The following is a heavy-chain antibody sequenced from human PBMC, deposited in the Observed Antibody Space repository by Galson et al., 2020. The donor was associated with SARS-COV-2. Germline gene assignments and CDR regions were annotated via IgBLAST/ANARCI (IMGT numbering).Heavy chain of an antibody. CDR2: IHADGSKT. CDR3: VREGNADTEFDS. Sequence: ALHGESLKISCAASGFTFSGYWMHWVRQAPGKGPVWVSRIHADGSKTTYADSVKGRFTISRDNAKNILNLQMNSLRAEDTAVYYCVREGNADTEFDSWGQGTLVTVSS. J-gene: IGHJ4*02. D-gene: IGHD5-18*01. V-gene: IGHV3-74*01. CDR1: GFTFSGYW.